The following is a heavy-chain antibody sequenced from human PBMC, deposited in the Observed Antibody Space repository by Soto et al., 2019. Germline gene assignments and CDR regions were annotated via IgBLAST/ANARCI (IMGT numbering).Heavy chain of an antibody. D-gene: IGHD3-16*02. CDR3: AKDLLYRQYDYYYGMDV. CDR2: ISYDGSNK. Sequence: PGGSLRLSCAASGFTFSSYGMHWVRQAPGKGLEWVAVISYDGSNKYYADSVKGRFTISRDNSKNTLYLQMNSLRAEDTAVYYCAKDLLYRQYDYYYGMDVWGQGIMVTVSS. J-gene: IGHJ6*02. V-gene: IGHV3-30*18. CDR1: GFTFSSYG.